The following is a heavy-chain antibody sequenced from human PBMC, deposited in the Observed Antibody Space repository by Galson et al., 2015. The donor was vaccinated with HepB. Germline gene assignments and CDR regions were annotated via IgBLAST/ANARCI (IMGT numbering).Heavy chain of an antibody. CDR2: IYWDDDK. CDR3: AHSYDFWRRLSGGFDP. D-gene: IGHD3-3*01. CDR1: GFSLSTSGVG. V-gene: IGHV2-5*02. J-gene: IGHJ5*02. Sequence: PALVKPTQTLTLTCTFSGFSLSTSGVGVGWIRQPPGKALEWLALIYWDDDKRYSPSLKSRLTITKDTSKNQVVLTMTNMDPVDTATYYCAHSYDFWRRLSGGFDPWGQGTLVTVSS.